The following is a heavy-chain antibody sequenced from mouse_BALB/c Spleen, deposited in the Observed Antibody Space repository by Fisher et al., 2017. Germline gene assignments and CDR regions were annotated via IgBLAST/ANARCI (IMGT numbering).Heavy chain of an antibody. D-gene: IGHD2-3*01. CDR3: ASDGSSWYFDV. Sequence: KFKGKATLTADTSSSTAYMQLSSLTSEDSAVYYCASDGSSWYFDVWGAGTTVTVSS. V-gene: IGHV1S12*01. J-gene: IGHJ1*01.